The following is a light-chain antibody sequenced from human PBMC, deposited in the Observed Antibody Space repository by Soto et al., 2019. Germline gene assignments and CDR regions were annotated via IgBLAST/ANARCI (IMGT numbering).Light chain of an antibody. CDR3: QQYGGSPPT. J-gene: IGKJ1*01. V-gene: IGKV3-20*01. CDR2: GAS. Sequence: EIVLTQSPGTLSLSPGERATLSCRASQSVSSNYLAWYQRKPGQAPRPLIYGASSRATDIPNRFSGSGSGTDFTLTITRLEPEDFAVYFCQQYGGSPPTFGQGTKVEIK. CDR1: QSVSSNY.